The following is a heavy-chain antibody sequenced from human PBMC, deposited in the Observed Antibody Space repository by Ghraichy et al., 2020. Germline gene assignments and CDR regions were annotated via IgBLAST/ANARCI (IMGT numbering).Heavy chain of an antibody. D-gene: IGHD2-21*01. J-gene: IGHJ4*01. CDR2: ISYDGSRV. CDR3: AKNRIPWTELCSIDY. V-gene: IGHV3-30*18. CDR1: GFNFRTCG. Sequence: GGSLRLSCSASGFNFRTCGMQWVRQAPGKGLEWVAAISYDGSRVYYVDSVKGRFTISRDDSNNTLFLQMSSLRPEDTAVYFCAKNRIPWTELCSIDYWGHGSLVIVSS.